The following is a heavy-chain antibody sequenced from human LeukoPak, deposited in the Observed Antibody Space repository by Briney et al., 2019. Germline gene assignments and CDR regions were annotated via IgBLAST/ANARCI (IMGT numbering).Heavy chain of an antibody. Sequence: PSGTLSLTCTVSGGSISSYYWSWIRQPAGKGLEWIGEINHSGSTNYNPSLKSRVTISVDTSKNQFSLKLSSVTAADTAVYYCARDPHCSSTSCYVRGFDYWGQGTLVTVSS. J-gene: IGHJ4*02. CDR3: ARDPHCSSTSCYVRGFDY. CDR2: INHSGST. D-gene: IGHD2-2*01. V-gene: IGHV4-34*01. CDR1: GGSISSYY.